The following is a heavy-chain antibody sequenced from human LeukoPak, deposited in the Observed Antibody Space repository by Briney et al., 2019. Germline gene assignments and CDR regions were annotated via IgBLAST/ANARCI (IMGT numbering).Heavy chain of an antibody. CDR2: MNPNSGNT. D-gene: IGHD1-14*01. V-gene: IGHV1-8*02. J-gene: IGHJ3*02. Sequence: GASVKVSCKASGYTFTSYYMHWVRQAPGQGLEWMGWMNPNSGNTGYAQKFQGRVTMTRNTSISTAYMELSSLRSEDTAVYYCAGMTTDDAFDIWGQGTMVTVSS. CDR1: GYTFTSYY. CDR3: AGMTTDDAFDI.